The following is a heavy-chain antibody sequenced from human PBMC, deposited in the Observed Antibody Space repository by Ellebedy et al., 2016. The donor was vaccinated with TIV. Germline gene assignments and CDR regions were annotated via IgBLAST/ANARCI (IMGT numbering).Heavy chain of an antibody. J-gene: IGHJ4*02. CDR2: ISYDGSNK. CDR1: GFTFSSYA. CDR3: ARGVYDSSDYYPFDY. D-gene: IGHD3-22*01. Sequence: GESLKISCAASGFTFSSYAMHWVRQAPGKGLEWVAVISYDGSNKYYADSVKGRFTISRDNSKNTLYLQMNSLRAEDTAVYYCARGVYDSSDYYPFDYWGQGTLVTVSS. V-gene: IGHV3-30-3*01.